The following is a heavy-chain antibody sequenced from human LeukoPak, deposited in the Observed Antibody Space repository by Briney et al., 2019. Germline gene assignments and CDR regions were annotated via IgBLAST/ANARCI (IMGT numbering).Heavy chain of an antibody. D-gene: IGHD3-22*01. Sequence: PGGSLRLSCAASGFTFSSYWMHWVRQAPGKGLGWVSRINSDGSSTSYADSVKGRFTISRDKAKNTLYLQMNSLRAEDTAVYYCARAFYYYDSSGYPGGYYMDVWGKGTTVTVSS. CDR3: ARAFYYYDSSGYPGGYYMDV. J-gene: IGHJ6*03. V-gene: IGHV3-74*01. CDR1: GFTFSSYW. CDR2: INSDGSST.